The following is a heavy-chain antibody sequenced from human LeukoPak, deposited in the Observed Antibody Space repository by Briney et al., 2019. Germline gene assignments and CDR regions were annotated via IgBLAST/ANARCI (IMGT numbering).Heavy chain of an antibody. CDR2: IYPGDSDT. D-gene: IGHD1-14*01. CDR3: ARQDQNHGTYDY. J-gene: IGHJ4*02. CDR1: GYDFSRNW. V-gene: IGHV5-51*01. Sequence: GESLKISCKDSGYDFSRNWVHWVRQMPGKGLEWMGIIYPGDSDTRYSPSFQGQVTISADKSISTAYLQWSSLKASDTAMYYCARQDQNHGTYDYWGQGTLVTVSS.